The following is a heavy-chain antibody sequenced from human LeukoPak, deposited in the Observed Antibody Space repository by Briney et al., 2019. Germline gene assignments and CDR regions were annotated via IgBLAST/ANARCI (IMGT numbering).Heavy chain of an antibody. CDR1: GVSISSSSYY. CDR3: ARQQYYYDSSGYRAPGRWYFDL. Sequence: SETLSLTCTVSGVSISSSSYYWGWIRQPPGKGLEWIGSIYNSGSTYYNPSLYSRVTISVDTSKNQFSLKLSSVTAADTTVYYCARQQYYYDSSGYRAPGRWYFDLWGRGTLVTVSS. V-gene: IGHV4-39*01. J-gene: IGHJ2*01. CDR2: IYNSGST. D-gene: IGHD3-22*01.